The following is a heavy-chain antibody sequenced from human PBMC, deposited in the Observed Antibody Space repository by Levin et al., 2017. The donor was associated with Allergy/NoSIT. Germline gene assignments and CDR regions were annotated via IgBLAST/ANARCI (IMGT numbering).Heavy chain of an antibody. Sequence: PGESLKISCKASGYTFTSYYMHWVRQAPGQGLEWMGIINPSGGSTSYAQKFQGRVTMTRDTSTSTVYMELSSLRSEDTAVYYCARVALLWFGEYWGQGTLVTVSS. V-gene: IGHV1-46*01. D-gene: IGHD3-10*01. CDR2: INPSGGST. J-gene: IGHJ4*02. CDR3: ARVALLWFGEY. CDR1: GYTFTSYY.